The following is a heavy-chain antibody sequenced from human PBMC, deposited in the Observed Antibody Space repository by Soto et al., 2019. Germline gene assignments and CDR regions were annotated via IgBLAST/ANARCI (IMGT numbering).Heavy chain of an antibody. CDR1: GFTFSGYA. CDR2: MSYDGSNK. CDR3: ARDRSLDRQVAPDY. V-gene: IGHV3-30*03. Sequence: GGSLRLSCSASGFTFSGYAMHWVRQAPGKGLEWVAVMSYDGSNKYYADSVKGRFTVSRDNSKNTLYLQMNSLRAEDTAVYYCARDRSLDRQVAPDYWGQGTLVTVSS. J-gene: IGHJ4*02.